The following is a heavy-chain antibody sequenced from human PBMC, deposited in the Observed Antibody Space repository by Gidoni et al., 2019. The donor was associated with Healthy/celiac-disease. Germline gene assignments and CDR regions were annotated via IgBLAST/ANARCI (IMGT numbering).Heavy chain of an antibody. J-gene: IGHJ4*02. V-gene: IGHV3-30*01. CDR1: GFTFSSYA. Sequence: VQLVESGGGVVQPGRSLRLSCAASGFTFSSYAMHWVRQAPGKGLEWVAVISYDGSNKYYADSVKGRFTISRDNSKNTLYLQMNSLRAEDTAVYYCARGWEVEDYWGQGTLVTVSS. CDR2: ISYDGSNK. D-gene: IGHD1-26*01. CDR3: ARGWEVEDY.